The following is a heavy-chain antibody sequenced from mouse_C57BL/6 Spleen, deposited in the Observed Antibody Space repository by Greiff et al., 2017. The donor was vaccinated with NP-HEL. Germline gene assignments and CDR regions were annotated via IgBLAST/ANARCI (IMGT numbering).Heavy chain of an antibody. CDR2: ISDGGGYT. J-gene: IGHJ2*01. CDR1: GFTFSSYA. D-gene: IGHD2-5*01. CDR3: ARERDSNYYFDY. Sequence: EVQRVESGGGLVKPGGSLKLSCAASGFTFSSYAMSWVRQTPEKRLEWVATISDGGGYTYYPDNVKGRFTISRDNAKNNLYLQMSHLKSEDTAMYYCARERDSNYYFDYWGQGTTLTVSS. V-gene: IGHV5-4*01.